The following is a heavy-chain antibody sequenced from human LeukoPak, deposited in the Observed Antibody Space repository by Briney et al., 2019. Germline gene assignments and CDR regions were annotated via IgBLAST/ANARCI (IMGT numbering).Heavy chain of an antibody. CDR3: ARFGAPPREELLWFGESFYYYYMDV. CDR2: INHSVST. Sequence: SETLSLPCAVYGGSFSGYYWSWIRQPPGKGLEWIGEINHSVSTNYNPSLKSRVTISVHTSKNQFSLKLSSLTAADTAVYYCARFGAPPREELLWFGESFYYYYMDVWGKGTTVTVSS. CDR1: GGSFSGYY. J-gene: IGHJ6*03. V-gene: IGHV4-34*01. D-gene: IGHD3-10*01.